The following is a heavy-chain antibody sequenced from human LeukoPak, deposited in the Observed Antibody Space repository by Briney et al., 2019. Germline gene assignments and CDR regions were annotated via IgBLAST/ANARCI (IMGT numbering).Heavy chain of an antibody. CDR3: AKVSVRGVTRPPFDY. V-gene: IGHV3-23*01. J-gene: IGHJ4*02. D-gene: IGHD2-21*02. CDR1: GFTFSSYG. Sequence: GGSLRLSCAASGFTFSSYGMSWVRQAPGKGLEWVSAISGSGGSTYYADSVKGRFTISRDSSKNTLYLQMNSLRAEDTAVYYCAKVSVRGVTRPPFDYWGQGTLVTVSS. CDR2: ISGSGGST.